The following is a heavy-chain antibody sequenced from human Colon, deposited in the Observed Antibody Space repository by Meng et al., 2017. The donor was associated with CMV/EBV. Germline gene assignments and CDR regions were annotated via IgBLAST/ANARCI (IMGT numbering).Heavy chain of an antibody. V-gene: IGHV4-39*07. J-gene: IGHJ4*02. CDR2: VYYTEGT. CDR1: GDSINSNTYN. CDR3: VRGGTAMVAHFDY. Sequence: QWQLQESGPGLVKASETLSLTFTVSGDSINSNTYNWGWIRQPPGKGLEWIGNVYYTEGTYYNPSLKSRVTISIDTSMNQFSLKLSSVTAADTAIYYCVRGGTAMVAHFDYWGQGALVTVSS. D-gene: IGHD5-18*01.